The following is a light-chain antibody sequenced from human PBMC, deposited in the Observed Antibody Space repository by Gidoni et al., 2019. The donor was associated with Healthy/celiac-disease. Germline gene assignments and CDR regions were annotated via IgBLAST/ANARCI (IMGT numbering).Light chain of an antibody. CDR1: QSIGSW. CDR2: AAS. V-gene: IGKV1-5*01. CDR3: QQYNSYSWT. Sequence: IQMTQSPSTLSASVGDRVTITCRASQSIGSWLAWYHQKPGKAPKLLIYAASSLESGVPSRFSGSGSGTEFTLTISSLQPDDFATYYCQQYNSYSWTFGQGTKVEIK. J-gene: IGKJ1*01.